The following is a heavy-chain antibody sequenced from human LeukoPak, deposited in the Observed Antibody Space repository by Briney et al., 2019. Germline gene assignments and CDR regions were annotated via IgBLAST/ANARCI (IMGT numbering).Heavy chain of an antibody. Sequence: GGSLRLSCAASGFTFSSYWMHWVRQAPGKGLVWVSRIDHDGINTYYADSVKGRFTISRDNSKNTLYLQMNSLRAEDTAVYYCAKDSWSGSQDYYFDYWGQGTLVTVSS. CDR3: AKDSWSGSQDYYFDY. V-gene: IGHV3-74*01. CDR2: IDHDGINT. CDR1: GFTFSSYW. D-gene: IGHD1-26*01. J-gene: IGHJ4*02.